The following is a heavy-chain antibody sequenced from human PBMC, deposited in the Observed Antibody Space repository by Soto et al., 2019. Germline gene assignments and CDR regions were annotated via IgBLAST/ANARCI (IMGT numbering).Heavy chain of an antibody. J-gene: IGHJ5*02. Sequence: EVQLVESGGGFVQPGGSLRLSCAASGFTFSNYSMNWVRQAPGKGLEWVSYISSSTIYYADSVKGRFTISRDNAKNSLYLQMNSLIAEDTAVYYCARETQWLNWFDPWGQGTLVTVSS. D-gene: IGHD6-19*01. CDR2: ISSSTI. V-gene: IGHV3-48*01. CDR1: GFTFSNYS. CDR3: ARETQWLNWFDP.